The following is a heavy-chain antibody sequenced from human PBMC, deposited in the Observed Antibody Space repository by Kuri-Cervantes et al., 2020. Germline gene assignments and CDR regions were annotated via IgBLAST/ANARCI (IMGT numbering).Heavy chain of an antibody. Sequence: GGSLRPSCAASGFTVSSNYMSWVRQAPGKGLEWVSAIYSGGSTYYADCVKGRFTISRDNSKNTLYLQMNSLRAEDTAVYYCARDIVVVKINYYYYYGMDVWGQGTTVTVSS. D-gene: IGHD2-15*01. J-gene: IGHJ6*02. CDR1: GFTVSSNY. CDR3: ARDIVVVKINYYYYYGMDV. V-gene: IGHV3-53*01. CDR2: IYSGGST.